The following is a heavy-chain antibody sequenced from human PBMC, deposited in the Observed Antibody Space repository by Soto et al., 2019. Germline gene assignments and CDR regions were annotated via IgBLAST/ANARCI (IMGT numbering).Heavy chain of an antibody. Sequence: GASVKVSCKASGYIFTYRYLYWVRQAPGQALEWMGWIVPYNGNTNYAQKFQDRFSITRESSLSTVYMELRSLRSDDTGMYYCARSALYDDGYHYLDSWGQVTLVTVSS. CDR1: GYIFTYRY. CDR3: ARSALYDDGYHYLDS. V-gene: IGHV1-45*02. CDR2: IVPYNGNT. D-gene: IGHD5-18*01. J-gene: IGHJ5*01.